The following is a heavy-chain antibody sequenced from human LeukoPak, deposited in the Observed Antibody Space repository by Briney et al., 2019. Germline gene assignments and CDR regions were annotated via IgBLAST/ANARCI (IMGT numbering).Heavy chain of an antibody. Sequence: GGSLRLSCAXXGXXXXXXXXXXXXXAXXXXLXXVXXIXSXSXDXYYADSVXGXFTISRDNAKNSLYLQMNSLRAXDTGVYYCARDRRGSGTPDYWGQGTLVTVSS. CDR2: IXSXSXDX. J-gene: IGHJ4*02. CDR1: GXXXXXXX. D-gene: IGHD1-26*01. CDR3: ARDRRGSGTPDY. V-gene: IGHV3-21*01.